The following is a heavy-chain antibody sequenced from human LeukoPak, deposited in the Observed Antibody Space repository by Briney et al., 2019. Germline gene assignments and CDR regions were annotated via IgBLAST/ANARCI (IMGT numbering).Heavy chain of an antibody. V-gene: IGHV3-64D*06. Sequence: PGGSLRLSCSASGFTFSNHAIHWVRQAPGKGLEYVSSISSDGIVTYYADSVKGRFTISRDNSKNTVYLQMSSLRAEDTAVYYCARGFIMIRGVIVYWGRGTLVTVSS. J-gene: IGHJ4*02. CDR3: ARGFIMIRGVIVY. D-gene: IGHD3-10*01. CDR1: GFTFSNHA. CDR2: ISSDGIVT.